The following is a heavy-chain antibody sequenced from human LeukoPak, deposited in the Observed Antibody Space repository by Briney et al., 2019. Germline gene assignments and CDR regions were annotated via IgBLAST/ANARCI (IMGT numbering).Heavy chain of an antibody. CDR2: ISSSSSYI. CDR3: ARDSISAALFDL. V-gene: IGHV3-21*01. Sequence: PGGSLRLSCAASGFTFSSYSMNWVRQAPGKGLEWVSSISSSSSYIYYADSVKGRFTISRDNAKNSLVLQMNSLRDEDSAVYYCARDSISAALFDLWGQGTLITVSS. D-gene: IGHD2/OR15-2a*01. CDR1: GFTFSSYS. J-gene: IGHJ5*02.